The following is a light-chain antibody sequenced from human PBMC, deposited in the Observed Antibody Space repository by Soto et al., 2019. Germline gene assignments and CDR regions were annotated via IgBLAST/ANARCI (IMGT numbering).Light chain of an antibody. Sequence: QLVLTQSSSASASLGSSVKLTCTLSSGHSSYIIAWHQQQPGKAPRYLMKLEGSGSYNKGSGVPDRFSGSSSGAARYLTISNLQSEDEADYYCETWDSNTYVVFGGGTQLTVL. CDR2: LEGSGSY. CDR3: ETWDSNTYVV. CDR1: SGHSSYI. V-gene: IGLV4-60*03. J-gene: IGLJ2*01.